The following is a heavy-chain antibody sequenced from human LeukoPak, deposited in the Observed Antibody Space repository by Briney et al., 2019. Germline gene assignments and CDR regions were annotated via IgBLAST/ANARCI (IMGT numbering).Heavy chain of an antibody. V-gene: IGHV3-21*01. J-gene: IGHJ4*02. Sequence: GGSLRLSCAASGFTFSSYNMNWVRQAPGKGLEWVSSISSSSDYIYYADSVKGRFTISRDNAKNSLYLQMNSLRAEDTAVYYCATTRGYYYDSRGVYWGQGTLVTVSS. CDR3: ATTRGYYYDSRGVY. D-gene: IGHD3-22*01. CDR2: ISSSSDYI. CDR1: GFTFSSYN.